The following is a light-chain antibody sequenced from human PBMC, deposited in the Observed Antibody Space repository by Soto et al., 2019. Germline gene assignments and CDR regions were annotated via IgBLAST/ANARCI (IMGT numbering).Light chain of an antibody. CDR3: VQSTQLPSIT. V-gene: IGKV2D-29*01. CDR1: QSLLHIDGKTY. Sequence: DIVMTQTPLSLSVTPGQPASISCKSSQSLLHIDGKTYLYWYLKKSGQPPQLLIFEVSNLFSGVPDRFSGSGSGTDFTLKISRVEAEDVGVYYCVQSTQLPSITFGQGTRLEIK. J-gene: IGKJ5*01. CDR2: EVS.